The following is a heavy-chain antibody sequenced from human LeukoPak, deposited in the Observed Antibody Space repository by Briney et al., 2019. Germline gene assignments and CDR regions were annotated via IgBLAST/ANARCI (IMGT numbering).Heavy chain of an antibody. V-gene: IGHV3-7*01. Sequence: GGSLRLSCAASGFTFSSYGMSWVRQAPGKGLEWVANIKQDGSEKYYVDSVKGRFTISRDNAKNSLYLQMNSLRAEDTAVYCCARDLDSWGRHWFDPWGQGTLLTVSS. CDR2: IKQDGSEK. J-gene: IGHJ5*02. CDR1: GFTFSSYG. CDR3: ARDLDSWGRHWFDP. D-gene: IGHD6-13*01.